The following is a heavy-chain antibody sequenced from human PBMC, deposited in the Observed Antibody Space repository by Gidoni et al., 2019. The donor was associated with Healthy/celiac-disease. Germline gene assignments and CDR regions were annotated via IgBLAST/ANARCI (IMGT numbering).Heavy chain of an antibody. D-gene: IGHD6-13*01. Sequence: QVQLVQSGAEVKKPGASVKVSCQASVYTFTSYAIHWVRQATGQGLEWMGWMNPNSGNTGYAQKFQGRVTMTRNTSISTAYMELSSLRSEDTAVYYCARGGWVSEATDYWGKGTLVTVSS. CDR1: VYTFTSYA. J-gene: IGHJ4*02. CDR2: MNPNSGNT. CDR3: ARGGWVSEATDY. V-gene: IGHV1-8*01.